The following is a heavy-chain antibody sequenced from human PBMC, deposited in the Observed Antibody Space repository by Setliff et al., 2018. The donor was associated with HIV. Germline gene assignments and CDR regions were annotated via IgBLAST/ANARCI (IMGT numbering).Heavy chain of an antibody. CDR2: IYYSGNT. D-gene: IGHD6-13*01. V-gene: IGHV4-39*07. CDR1: GGSIKSSSYY. J-gene: IGHJ1*01. Sequence: PSETLSLTCTVSGGSIKSSSYYWGWIRQPPGKGLEWIGSIYYSGNTYYNPSLKSRVTISTDTSRNQFSLGLSSVTAADTAIYYCARVPTSSWYVTTQRTKEYFHHWGQGTLVTVSS. CDR3: ARVPTSSWYVTTQRTKEYFHH.